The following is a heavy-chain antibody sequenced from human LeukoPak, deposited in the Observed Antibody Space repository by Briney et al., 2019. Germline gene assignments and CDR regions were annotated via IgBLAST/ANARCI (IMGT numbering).Heavy chain of an antibody. V-gene: IGHV3-30*02. D-gene: IGHD3-22*01. CDR3: ARSYYDSSGYYYYYYYMDV. J-gene: IGHJ6*03. CDR1: GFSFSNYG. Sequence: GGSLRLSCAASGFSFSNYGMHWVRQAPGKGLEWVAFIRYDGSNKYSANSMKGRFTISRDNSKNTLYLQMNSLRAEDTAVYYCARSYYDSSGYYYYYYYMDVWGKGTTVTISS. CDR2: IRYDGSNK.